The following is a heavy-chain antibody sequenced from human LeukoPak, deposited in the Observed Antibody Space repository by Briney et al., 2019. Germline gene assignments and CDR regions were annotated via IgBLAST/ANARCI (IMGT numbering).Heavy chain of an antibody. V-gene: IGHV1-2*02. CDR2: INPNSGGT. D-gene: IGHD6-13*01. Sequence: EASVKVSCKASGYTFTGYYMHWVRQAPGQGLEWMGWINPNSGGTTYAQIFQGRVTMTRDTSNTTAYMEMTRLRSDDTAVYYCAREARVAAAGTAGINFDYWGQGTLVTVSS. CDR1: GYTFTGYY. CDR3: AREARVAAAGTAGINFDY. J-gene: IGHJ4*02.